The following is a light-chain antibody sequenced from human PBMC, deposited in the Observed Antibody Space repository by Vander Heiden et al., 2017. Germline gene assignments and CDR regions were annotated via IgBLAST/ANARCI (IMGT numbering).Light chain of an antibody. CDR1: QNISSY. V-gene: IGKV1-39*01. CDR2: GAF. J-gene: IGKJ3*01. CDR3: QQGNSTPFT. Sequence: DIQITQSPSSLSASVGDRVTITCRASQNISSYLDWYQQKPGKAPKLLIYGAFSLQSGVPSRFSGSGSGTDFTLTISRLQPEDFATYYCQQGNSTPFTFGHGTKVEIK.